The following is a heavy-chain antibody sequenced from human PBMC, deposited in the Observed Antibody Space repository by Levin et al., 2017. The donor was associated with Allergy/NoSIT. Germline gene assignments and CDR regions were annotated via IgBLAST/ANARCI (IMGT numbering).Heavy chain of an antibody. CDR1: GGSFSGYY. CDR3: ARVSGSGIYAFDI. D-gene: IGHD3-10*01. CDR2: INHSGST. V-gene: IGHV4-34*01. Sequence: SQTLSLTCAVYGGSFSGYYWSWIRQPPGKGLEWIGEINHSGSTNYNPSLKSRVTISVDTSKNQFSLKLSSVTAADTAVYYCARVSGSGIYAFDIWGQGTMVTVSS. J-gene: IGHJ3*02.